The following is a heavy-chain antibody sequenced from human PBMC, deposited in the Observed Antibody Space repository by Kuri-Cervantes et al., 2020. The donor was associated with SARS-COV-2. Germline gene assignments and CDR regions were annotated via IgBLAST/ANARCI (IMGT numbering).Heavy chain of an antibody. J-gene: IGHJ4*02. CDR3: ARDSMTTRDFDY. Sequence: GESLKISCAASGFTFSNHAMQWVRQAPGKGLDWVSGIYGSDTYYADSVKGRFTVSRDISKNMLYLYMNSLRADDTAVYYCARDSMTTRDFDYWGQGTLVTVSS. V-gene: IGHV3-23*01. D-gene: IGHD4-11*01. CDR1: GFTFSNHA. CDR2: IYGSDT.